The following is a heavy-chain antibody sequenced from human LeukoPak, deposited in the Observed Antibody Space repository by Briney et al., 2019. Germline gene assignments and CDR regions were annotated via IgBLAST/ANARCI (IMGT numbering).Heavy chain of an antibody. Sequence: PSETLSLTCTVSGGSISSYYRSWIRQPPGKGLEWIGYIYYSGSTNYNPSLKSRVTISVDTSKNQFSLKLSSVTAADTAVYYCARDAPPRDTYYYDSSGYYLGAFDIWGQGTMVTVSS. J-gene: IGHJ3*02. CDR2: IYYSGST. V-gene: IGHV4-59*01. CDR3: ARDAPPRDTYYYDSSGYYLGAFDI. D-gene: IGHD3-22*01. CDR1: GGSISSYY.